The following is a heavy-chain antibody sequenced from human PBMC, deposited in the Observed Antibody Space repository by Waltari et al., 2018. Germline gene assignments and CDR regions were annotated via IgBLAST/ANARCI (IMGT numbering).Heavy chain of an antibody. V-gene: IGHV3-23*01. CDR1: GFTFSTYV. J-gene: IGHJ4*02. CDR3: ARGSGVDY. CDR2: ISDGGGII. Sequence: EVQLLESGGGLVQPGGSLRLSCAASGFTFSTYVMNWVRQAPGKGLEWVSSISDGGGIINHADSVKGRLTISRDNSKNTVYLQMKSLRAEDTAVYYCARGSGVDYWGQGTLVTIAS. D-gene: IGHD7-27*01.